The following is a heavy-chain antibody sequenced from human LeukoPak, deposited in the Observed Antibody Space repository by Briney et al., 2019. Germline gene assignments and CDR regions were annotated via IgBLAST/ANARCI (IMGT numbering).Heavy chain of an antibody. D-gene: IGHD3-10*01. J-gene: IGHJ4*02. CDR3: ARESGDYYGSGSFDY. CDR1: GFTFSSYW. Sequence: PGGSLRLSCAASGFTFSSYWMSWVRQAPGKGLEWVANIKQDGSEKYYVDSVKGRFTISRDNAKNSLYLQMNSLRAEDTAVYYCARESGDYYGSGSFDYWGQGTLVTVSS. V-gene: IGHV3-7*01. CDR2: IKQDGSEK.